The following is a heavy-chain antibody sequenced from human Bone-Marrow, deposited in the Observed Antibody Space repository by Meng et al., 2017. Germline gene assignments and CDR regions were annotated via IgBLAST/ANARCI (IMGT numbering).Heavy chain of an antibody. Sequence: ASVQVSCKASGYTFTSYYIHWVRQAPGQGREWMGIINTSGGSTSYAQKFQGRVTMTRDTSTSTVYMELSSLRSEDTAGYYCARASDILTGYFLDYWGQGTLVTVSS. CDR2: INTSGGST. CDR1: GYTFTSYY. D-gene: IGHD3-9*01. CDR3: ARASDILTGYFLDY. V-gene: IGHV1-46*01. J-gene: IGHJ4*02.